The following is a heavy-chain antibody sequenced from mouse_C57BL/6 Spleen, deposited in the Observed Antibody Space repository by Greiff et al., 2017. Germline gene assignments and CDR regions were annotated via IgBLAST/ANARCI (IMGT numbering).Heavy chain of an antibody. CDR3: ARGSSPAWFAY. Sequence: EVQLQQSGPELVKPGASVKMSCKASGYTFTDYNMHWVKQSNGKSLEWIGYINPNNGGTSYNQKFKGKSTLTVNKYSSTAYMELRSLTSEDSAVYYCARGSSPAWFAYWGEGTLVTVSA. V-gene: IGHV1-22*01. CDR1: GYTFTDYN. J-gene: IGHJ3*01. CDR2: INPNNGGT. D-gene: IGHD1-1*01.